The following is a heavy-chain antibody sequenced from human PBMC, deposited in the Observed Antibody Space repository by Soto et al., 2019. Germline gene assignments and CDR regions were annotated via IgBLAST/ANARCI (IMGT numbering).Heavy chain of an antibody. CDR2: IYFTGNT. CDR3: AGQTFPIAAASYGRSNWFDP. Sequence: KPSETLSLTCTASGGSITSSSHFWGWVRQPPGKGLEWIGTIYFTGNTYYTPSLRSRLTMSIDTSKNEFSLRLNSVTAADTAVYYCAGQTFPIAAASYGRSNWFDPWGPGTLVTVSS. D-gene: IGHD6-25*01. CDR1: GGSITSSSHF. J-gene: IGHJ5*02. V-gene: IGHV4-39*01.